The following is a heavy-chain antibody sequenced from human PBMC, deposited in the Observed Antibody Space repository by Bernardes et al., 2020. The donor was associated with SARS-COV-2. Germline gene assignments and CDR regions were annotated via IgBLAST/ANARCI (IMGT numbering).Heavy chain of an antibody. CDR1: GLSVGDNY. V-gene: IGHV3-53*01. D-gene: IGHD3-10*01. CDR3: ARVRYSYGPGSPARSFDF. CDR2: LYSGGST. J-gene: IGHJ4*02. Sequence: GGSLRLSCAASGLSVGDNYMTWVRQAPGKGLEWVSILYSGGSTYYADSVKGRFTISRDKSNNTLYLQMNSLRVEDTAVYYCARVRYSYGPGSPARSFDFWGQGTLVTVSS.